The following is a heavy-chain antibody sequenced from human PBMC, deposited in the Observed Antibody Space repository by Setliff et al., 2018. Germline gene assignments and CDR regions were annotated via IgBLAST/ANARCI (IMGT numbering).Heavy chain of an antibody. Sequence: LGESLKIFCQGSGYTFARHWIAWVRQMPGKGLEWMAIIYPGDSETRYNPSFQGQVTISADKSINTAYLQWSSLKASDTAIYFCARRTGFAVAGFDHWGRGTLVTVSS. CDR3: ARRTGFAVAGFDH. CDR1: GYTFARHW. V-gene: IGHV5-51*01. CDR2: IYPGDSET. J-gene: IGHJ4*01. D-gene: IGHD6-19*01.